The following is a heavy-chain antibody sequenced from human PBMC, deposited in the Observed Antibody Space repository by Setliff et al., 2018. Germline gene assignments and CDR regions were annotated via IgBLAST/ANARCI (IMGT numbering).Heavy chain of an antibody. V-gene: IGHV3-15*01. CDR3: ATGPRDNRNFLNWLGS. CDR1: GITFKNAW. Sequence: GGSLRLSCAASGITFKNAWMTWVRQAPGKGLEWVGRSKRATEDAETDLAADVKGRFTMWRDDSRNTVYLQMSSLKYEDTAIYYCATGPRDNRNFLNWLGSWGQGTLVTASS. J-gene: IGHJ5*01. D-gene: IGHD3-9*01. CDR2: SKRATEDAET.